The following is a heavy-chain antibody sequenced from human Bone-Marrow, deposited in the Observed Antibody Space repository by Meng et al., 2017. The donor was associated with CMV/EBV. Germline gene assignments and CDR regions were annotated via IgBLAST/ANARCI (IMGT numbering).Heavy chain of an antibody. D-gene: IGHD2-2*01. V-gene: IGHV1-8*03. CDR1: GYTFSNYD. J-gene: IGHJ6*02. CDR3: ARWGRYCSSTSCRDLGMDV. Sequence: ASVKVSCKASGYTFSNYDINWVRQATGQGLEWMGWMNPNSGNTAYAQELQGRVTITRNISISTAYMELSSLRSEDTAVYYCARWGRYCSSTSCRDLGMDVWGPGPTVTVSS. CDR2: MNPNSGNT.